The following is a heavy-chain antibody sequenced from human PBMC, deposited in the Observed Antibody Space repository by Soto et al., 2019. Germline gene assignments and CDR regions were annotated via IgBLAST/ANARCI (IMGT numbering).Heavy chain of an antibody. CDR2: IYYTGTT. Sequence: SETLSLTCTVSGGSIRSYYWSWIRQLPGKGLEWIGYIYYTGTTNYNPSLKSRVTISVDTSKNQVSLKLNSVTAADTAMYYCARAIDFDYWGQGTLVTVSS. V-gene: IGHV4-59*01. J-gene: IGHJ4*02. CDR1: GGSIRSYY. CDR3: ARAIDFDY.